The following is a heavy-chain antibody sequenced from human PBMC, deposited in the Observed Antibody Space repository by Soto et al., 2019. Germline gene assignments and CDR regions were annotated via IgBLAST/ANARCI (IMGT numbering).Heavy chain of an antibody. V-gene: IGHV4-34*01. D-gene: IGHD1-20*01. Sequence: QVQLQQWGAGLLKPSETLSLTCAVYGGSLSDYYWHWLRQPPGKGLVWIGEINHRGTTSYNPSLKSRVDISVDTAMTQSSLKLRSVTAADTAIYYCARYQWNPGAFDPWGPGTQVTVSS. CDR2: INHRGTT. J-gene: IGHJ5*02. CDR3: ARYQWNPGAFDP. CDR1: GGSLSDYY.